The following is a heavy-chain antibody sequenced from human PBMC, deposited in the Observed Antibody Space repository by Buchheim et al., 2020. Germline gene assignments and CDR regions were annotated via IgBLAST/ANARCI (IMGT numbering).Heavy chain of an antibody. CDR2: IKQDGSEK. CDR3: ARDNHYDFWSGYYPWFDP. J-gene: IGHJ5*02. V-gene: IGHV3-7*01. CDR1: GFTFSSYW. Sequence: EVQLVESGGGLVQPGGSLRLSCAASGFTFSSYWMSWVRQAPGKGLEWMANIKQDGSEKYYVDSVKGRFTISRDNAKNSLYLQMNSLRAEDTAVYYCARDNHYDFWSGYYPWFDPWGQGTL. D-gene: IGHD3-3*01.